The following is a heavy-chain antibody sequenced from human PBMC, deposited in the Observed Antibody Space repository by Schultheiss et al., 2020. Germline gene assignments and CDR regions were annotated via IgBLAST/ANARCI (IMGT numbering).Heavy chain of an antibody. J-gene: IGHJ4*02. D-gene: IGHD2-21*02. CDR3: ARVGRGGDWAVQDY. V-gene: IGHV3-30-3*01. Sequence: GGSLRLSCAASGFTFSNAWMSWVRQAPGKGLEWVAVISYDGSNKYYADSVKGRFTISRDNSKNTLYLQMNSLRAEDTAVYYCARVGRGGDWAVQDYWGQGTLVTVSS. CDR2: ISYDGSNK. CDR1: GFTFSNAW.